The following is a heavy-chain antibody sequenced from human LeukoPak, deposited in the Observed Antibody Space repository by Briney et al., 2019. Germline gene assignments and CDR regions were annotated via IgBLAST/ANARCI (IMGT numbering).Heavy chain of an antibody. CDR2: ISYDGSNK. D-gene: IGHD3-16*01. V-gene: IGHV3-30-3*01. J-gene: IGHJ4*02. Sequence: GGSLRLSCAASGFTFSSYAMHWVRQAPGKGLEWVAVISYDGSNKYYADSVKGRFTISRDNSKNTLYLQMNRLRAEDTAVYYCAGGYYYDYWGQGTLVTVSS. CDR1: GFTFSSYA. CDR3: AGGYYYDY.